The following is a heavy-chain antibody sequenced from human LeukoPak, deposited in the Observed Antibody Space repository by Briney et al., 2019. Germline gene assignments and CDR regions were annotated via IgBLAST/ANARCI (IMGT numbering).Heavy chain of an antibody. CDR2: ISSSSYI. D-gene: IGHD6-13*01. Sequence: GGCLRLSCAASGFTFSSYSMNWVRQAPGKGLEWVSSISSSSYIYYADSVKGRFTISRDNAKNSLYLQMNSLRAEDTAVYYCAASGDAAGTDYWGQGTLVTVSS. CDR3: AASGDAAGTDY. J-gene: IGHJ4*02. V-gene: IGHV3-21*01. CDR1: GFTFSSYS.